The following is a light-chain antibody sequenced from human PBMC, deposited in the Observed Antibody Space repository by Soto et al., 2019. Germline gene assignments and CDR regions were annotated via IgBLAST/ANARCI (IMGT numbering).Light chain of an antibody. CDR2: DAS. J-gene: IGKJ1*01. CDR1: QSISSW. V-gene: IGKV1-5*01. CDR3: QQYNSYWT. Sequence: DIQMTQSPSTLSASVGDRVTITFRASQSISSWLAWYQQKPGKAPKLLIYDASSLESGVPSRFSGSGSGTEFTLTISSLQPDDFATYYCQQYNSYWTFGQGTTVDI.